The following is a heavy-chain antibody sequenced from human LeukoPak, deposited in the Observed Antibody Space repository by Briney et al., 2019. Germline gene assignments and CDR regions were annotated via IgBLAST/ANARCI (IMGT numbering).Heavy chain of an antibody. CDR2: ISTNGGST. J-gene: IGHJ4*02. Sequence: GGSLRLSCAASGFTFSSYAMHWVRQAPGKGPEYVSTISTNGGSTYYANSVKGRFTISRDNSKNTLYLQMGSLRAEDMAVYYCARDRGGGWYEGFDYWGQGTLVTVSS. CDR3: ARDRGGGWYEGFDY. D-gene: IGHD6-19*01. CDR1: GFTFSSYA. V-gene: IGHV3-64*01.